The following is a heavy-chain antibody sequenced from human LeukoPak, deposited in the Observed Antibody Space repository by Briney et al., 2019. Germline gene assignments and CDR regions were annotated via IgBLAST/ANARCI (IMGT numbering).Heavy chain of an antibody. D-gene: IGHD6-13*01. CDR3: ARGIAAALGGDY. V-gene: IGHV3-9*01. J-gene: IGHJ4*02. Sequence: SLRLSCAASGFTFDDYAMHWVRQAPGKGLEWVSGISWNSGSIGYADSVKGRFTISRDNAKNSLYLQMNSLRAEDTALYYCARGIAAALGGDYWGQGTLVTVSS. CDR1: GFTFDDYA. CDR2: ISWNSGSI.